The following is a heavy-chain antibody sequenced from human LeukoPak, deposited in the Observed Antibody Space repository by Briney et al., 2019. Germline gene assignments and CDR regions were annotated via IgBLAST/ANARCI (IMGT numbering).Heavy chain of an antibody. CDR3: AKVPSSSRTYYYYMDV. J-gene: IGHJ6*03. V-gene: IGHV3-23*01. Sequence: GGSLRLXCAASGFTFSSYAMSWVRQAPGKGLEWVSANSGSGGSTYYADSVKGRFTISRDNSKNTLYLQMNSLRAEDTAVYYCAKVPSSSRTYYYYMDVWGKGTTVTVSS. CDR1: GFTFSSYA. CDR2: NSGSGGST. D-gene: IGHD6-6*01.